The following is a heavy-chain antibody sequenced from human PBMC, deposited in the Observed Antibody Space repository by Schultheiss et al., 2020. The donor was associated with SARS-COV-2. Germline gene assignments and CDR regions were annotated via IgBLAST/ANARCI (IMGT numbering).Heavy chain of an antibody. CDR2: INHSGST. CDR3: ARHGNQWLDYFDY. J-gene: IGHJ4*02. V-gene: IGHV4-34*01. Sequence: SQTLSLTCAVYGGSFSGYFGSWIRQSPGKGLEWIGEINHSGSTYYNPSLKSRVTISVDTSKNQFSLKLSSVTAADTAVYYCARHGNQWLDYFDYWGQGTLVTVSS. D-gene: IGHD6-19*01. CDR1: GGSFSGYF.